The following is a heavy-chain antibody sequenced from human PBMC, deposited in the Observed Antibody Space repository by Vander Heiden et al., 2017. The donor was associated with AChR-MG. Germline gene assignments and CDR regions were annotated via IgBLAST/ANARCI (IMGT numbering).Heavy chain of an antibody. V-gene: IGHV1-46*03. CDR3: ARAIRTGGAYIANY. CDR2: INPTGGGT. J-gene: IGHJ4*02. CDR1: GYSFTNYH. D-gene: IGHD2-8*02. Sequence: QVQPVQSGAEVKKPGASVTVSCKASGYSFTNYHVHWVRQAAGQGLEWMGVINPTGGGTIYAQKFRGRVTMTRDTSTSTVYMDLSSLRSEDTALYYCARAIRTGGAYIANYWGQGTLVTVSS.